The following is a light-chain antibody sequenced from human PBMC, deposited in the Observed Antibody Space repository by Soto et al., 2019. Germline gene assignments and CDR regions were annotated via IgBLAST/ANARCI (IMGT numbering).Light chain of an antibody. Sequence: QSVLTQAPSASGTPGQRVTISCSGSSSNIGSNFVYWYQKFPGTAPKVLIYRNDQRPSGVPDRFSGSKSGTSASLAISGLRSEDEADYYCAVWDDSLNGSVAFGGGTNSPS. CDR2: RND. CDR1: SSNIGSNF. V-gene: IGLV1-47*01. CDR3: AVWDDSLNGSVA. J-gene: IGLJ2*01.